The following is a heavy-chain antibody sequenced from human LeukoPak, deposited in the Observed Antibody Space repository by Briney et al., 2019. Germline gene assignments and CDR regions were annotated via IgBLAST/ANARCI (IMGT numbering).Heavy chain of an antibody. V-gene: IGHV3-23*01. D-gene: IGHD6-19*01. CDR1: GFTFSSYA. CDR3: AIKSSGWLHFDY. J-gene: IGHJ4*02. CDR2: ISGSGGST. Sequence: GGSLRLSCAASGFTFSSYAMSWVRQAPGKGLEWVSAISGSGGSTYYADSVKGRFTISRDNSKNTLYLQMNSLRAEDTAVYYCAIKSSGWLHFDYCGQGTLVTVSS.